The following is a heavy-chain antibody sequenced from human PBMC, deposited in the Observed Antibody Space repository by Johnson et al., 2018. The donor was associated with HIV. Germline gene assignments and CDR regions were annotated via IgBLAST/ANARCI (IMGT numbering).Heavy chain of an antibody. CDR2: ISGSGGST. D-gene: IGHD3-22*01. CDR1: GFTFSSYV. J-gene: IGHJ3*02. V-gene: IGHV3-23*04. CDR3: ATYYYDSSGYSYAFDI. Sequence: MQLVESGGGLVQPGRSLKLSCAASGFTFSSYVMSWVRQAPGKGLEWVSAISGSGGSTYYADSVKGRFTISRDNSKNTLYLQMNSLRAEDTAVYYCATYYYDSSGYSYAFDIWGQGTTVTVSS.